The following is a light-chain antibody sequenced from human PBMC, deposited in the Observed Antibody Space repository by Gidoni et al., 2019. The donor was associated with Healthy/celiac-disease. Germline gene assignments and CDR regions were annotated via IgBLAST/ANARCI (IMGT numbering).Light chain of an antibody. J-gene: IGKJ1*01. CDR1: QSLLDSDDGNTY. CDR2: TVS. CDR3: MQRIGFPSGGT. Sequence: DIVMTQTPLSLPVSTGEPASISCRSSQSLLDSDDGNTYLDWYLQKPGQSPPHLLYTVSYRASGVPDRFSGSGSGTDFTLKISRVEAEDVGVYSCMQRIGFPSGGTFGQGTKVEIK. V-gene: IGKV2-40*01.